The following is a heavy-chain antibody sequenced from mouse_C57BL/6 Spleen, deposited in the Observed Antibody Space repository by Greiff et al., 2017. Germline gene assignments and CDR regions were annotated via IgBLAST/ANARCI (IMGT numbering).Heavy chain of an antibody. V-gene: IGHV1-69*01. Sequence: QVQLQQSGAELVMPGASVKLSCKASGYTFTSYWMHWVKQRPGQGLEWIGEIDPSDSYTNYNQKFKGKATLTVDKSSSTAYMQLSRLTSEDSAVYYCARRGSYYGSGYWAYFDYWGQGTTLTVSS. D-gene: IGHD1-1*01. CDR3: ARRGSYYGSGYWAYFDY. CDR2: IDPSDSYT. CDR1: GYTFTSYW. J-gene: IGHJ2*01.